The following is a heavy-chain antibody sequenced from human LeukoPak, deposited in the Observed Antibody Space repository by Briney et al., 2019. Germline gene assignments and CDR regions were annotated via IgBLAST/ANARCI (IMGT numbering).Heavy chain of an antibody. CDR3: ARDQGARQFYYYYYMDV. D-gene: IGHD6-6*01. J-gene: IGHJ6*03. V-gene: IGHV4-59*12. CDR1: GGSISGYI. Sequence: SETLSLTCTVSGGSISGYIWGWVRQAPEKGLEWIAYIYHTGGTNYRPSLKSRATISLDTSKNQFSLRLTSVTAADTAVYYCARDQGARQFYYYYYMDVWGKGTTVTVSS. CDR2: IYHTGGT.